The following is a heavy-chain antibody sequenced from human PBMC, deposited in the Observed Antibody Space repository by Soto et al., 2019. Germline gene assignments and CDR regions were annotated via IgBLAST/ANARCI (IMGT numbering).Heavy chain of an antibody. CDR2: INHSGST. D-gene: IGHD4-17*01. CDR3: ARIPTVTIFDY. CDR1: GGSFSGYY. V-gene: IGHV4-34*01. Sequence: SETLSLTCAVYGGSFSGYYWSWIRQPPGKGLEWIGEINHSGSTNYNPSLKSRVTISVDTSKNQFSLKLSSVTAADTAVYYCARIPTVTIFDYWGQGTLVTVSS. J-gene: IGHJ4*02.